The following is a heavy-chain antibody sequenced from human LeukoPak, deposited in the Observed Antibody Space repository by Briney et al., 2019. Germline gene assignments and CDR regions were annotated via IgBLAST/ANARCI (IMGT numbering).Heavy chain of an antibody. CDR2: IYYSGST. D-gene: IGHD3-10*01. CDR1: GGSISSYY. J-gene: IGHJ5*02. V-gene: IGHV4-59*01. Sequence: TSETLSLTCTVSGGSISSYYWSWIRQPPGKGLEWIGYIYYSGSTNYNPSLKSRVTISVDTSKNQFSLKLSSVTAADTAVYYCARSADYYGSGSLGSWFDPWGQGTPVTVSS. CDR3: ARSADYYGSGSLGSWFDP.